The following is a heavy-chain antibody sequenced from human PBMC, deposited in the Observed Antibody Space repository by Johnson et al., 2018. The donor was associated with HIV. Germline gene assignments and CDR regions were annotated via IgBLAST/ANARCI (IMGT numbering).Heavy chain of an antibody. Sequence: QVQLVESGGGVVQPGRSLRLSCAASGFSFSNYAMHWVRQVPGKGLEWVAIISFDGSNEYYADSVKGRFTISRDNFKNTLFLQMNSLRVEDTAVYYCARVTQQVVRVGSDAFDIWGQGTMVTVSS. CDR1: GFSFSNYA. J-gene: IGHJ3*02. CDR2: ISFDGSNE. D-gene: IGHD4-23*01. CDR3: ARVTQQVVRVGSDAFDI. V-gene: IGHV3-30-3*01.